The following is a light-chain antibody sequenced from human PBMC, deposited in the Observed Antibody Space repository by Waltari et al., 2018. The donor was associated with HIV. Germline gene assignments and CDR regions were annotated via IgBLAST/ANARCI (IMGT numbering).Light chain of an antibody. J-gene: IGLJ2*01. V-gene: IGLV3-27*01. Sequence: SSELTQPSSVSVSPGQTARITCSGTALAEKYARWFHKKPGQAPILVIYKDTERPSGIPERFSGSSSGTTVTLTISGAQVEDEADYFCYSAADKNVLFGGGTKLTVL. CDR2: KDT. CDR3: YSAADKNVL. CDR1: ALAEKY.